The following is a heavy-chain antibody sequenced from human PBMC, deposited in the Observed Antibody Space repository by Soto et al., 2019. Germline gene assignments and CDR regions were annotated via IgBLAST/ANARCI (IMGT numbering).Heavy chain of an antibody. D-gene: IGHD6-13*01. J-gene: IGHJ4*02. Sequence: EVKLVESGGGLVQPGGSLRLSCAASGFTFSSYSMNWVRQAPGKGLAWVSYISSSSSTIYYADSVKGRFTITRDNAKNSLYLQMNSLRAEDTAVYYCARDSRPFDFWGQGTLVTVSS. CDR2: ISSSSSTI. CDR1: GFTFSSYS. CDR3: ARDSRPFDF. V-gene: IGHV3-48*01.